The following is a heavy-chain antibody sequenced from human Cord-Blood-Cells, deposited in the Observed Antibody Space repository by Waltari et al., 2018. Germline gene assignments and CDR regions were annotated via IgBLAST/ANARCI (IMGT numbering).Heavy chain of an antibody. D-gene: IGHD4-17*01. V-gene: IGHV1-2*02. CDR2: THPSRGGT. CDR1: GYTFSGYY. J-gene: IGHJ4*02. CDR3: ARAPLPEYGDYLDY. Sequence: QVQLVQSGAEVQKLGASVMVSCKAYGYTFSGYYMHWVRQAPGHGLEWMRWTHPSRGGTHDAQRCQGRATITRYTSISTAYMELSRLRSSYTAVYYCARAPLPEYGDYLDYWRQGPLVTVSS.